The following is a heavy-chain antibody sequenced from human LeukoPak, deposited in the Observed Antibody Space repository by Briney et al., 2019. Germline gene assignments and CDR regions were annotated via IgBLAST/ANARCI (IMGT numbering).Heavy chain of an antibody. V-gene: IGHV3-23*01. D-gene: IGHD3-10*02. CDR1: GFTFTSYA. CDR3: IKVIMFAFDI. J-gene: IGHJ3*02. CDR2: ISGSGGST. Sequence: GGSLRLSCAASGFTFTSYAVSWVRQAPGKGLEWVSAISGSGGSTYYADSVKGRFTISRDNSKNTLYLQMNSLRAEDTAVYFCIKVIMFAFDIWGQGTMVTVSS.